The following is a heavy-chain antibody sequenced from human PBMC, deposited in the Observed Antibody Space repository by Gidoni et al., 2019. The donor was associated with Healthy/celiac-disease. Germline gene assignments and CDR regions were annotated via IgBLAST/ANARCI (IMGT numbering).Heavy chain of an antibody. V-gene: IGHV3-64*01. D-gene: IGHD3-22*01. CDR2: ISSNGGST. CDR3: ARDYYDSSGYYSGFDY. Sequence: EVQLVESGGGWVEPGGPLRLSCAASGFPSSLYAMHWVRQARGKGLEYVSAISSNGGSTYYANSVKGRFPISSDNAMNTLYLQMGSLRAEDMAVYYCARDYYDSSGYYSGFDYWGQGTLVTVSS. J-gene: IGHJ4*02. CDR1: GFPSSLYA.